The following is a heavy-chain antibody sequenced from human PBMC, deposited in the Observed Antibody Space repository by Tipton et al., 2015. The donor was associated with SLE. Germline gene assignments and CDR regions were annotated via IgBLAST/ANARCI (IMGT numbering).Heavy chain of an antibody. D-gene: IGHD3-3*01. CDR2: IYYSGST. Sequence: LRLSCTVSGGSIRSSSYYWGWTRQPPGKGLEWIGSIYYSGSTYYNPSLKSRVTISVDTSKNQFSLKLSSVTAADTAVYYCARGGRFSYWFDPWGQGTLVTVSS. J-gene: IGHJ5*02. V-gene: IGHV4-39*07. CDR3: ARGGRFSYWFDP. CDR1: GGSIRSSSYY.